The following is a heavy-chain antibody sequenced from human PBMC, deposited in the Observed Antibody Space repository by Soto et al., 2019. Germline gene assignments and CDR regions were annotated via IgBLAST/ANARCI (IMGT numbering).Heavy chain of an antibody. CDR2: INSDGSST. D-gene: IGHD6-19*01. Sequence: EVQLVESGGGLVQPGGSLRLSCAASGFTFSSYWMHWVRQAPGKGLVWVSRINSDGSSTSYVDSVKGRFTISRDNAKNTLYLQMNSLRAEDTAVYYCARVLPYSSGWYRPYDYWGQGTLVTVSS. CDR1: GFTFSSYW. V-gene: IGHV3-74*01. J-gene: IGHJ4*02. CDR3: ARVLPYSSGWYRPYDY.